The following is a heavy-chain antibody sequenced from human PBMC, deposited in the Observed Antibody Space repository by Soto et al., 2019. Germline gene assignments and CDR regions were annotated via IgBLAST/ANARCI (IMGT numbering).Heavy chain of an antibody. Sequence: ASVKVSCKASGYTFTSYGISWVRQAPGQGLEWMGWISAYNGNTNYAQKLQGRVTMTTDTSTSTAYMELRSLRSDDTAVYYCARALFSMDFWSGYYKGAFDIWGQGTMVT. CDR3: ARALFSMDFWSGYYKGAFDI. J-gene: IGHJ3*02. CDR1: GYTFTSYG. V-gene: IGHV1-18*01. CDR2: ISAYNGNT. D-gene: IGHD3-3*01.